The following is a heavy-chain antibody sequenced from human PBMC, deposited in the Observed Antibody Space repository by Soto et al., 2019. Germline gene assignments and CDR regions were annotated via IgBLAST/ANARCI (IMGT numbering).Heavy chain of an antibody. CDR1: GGSISSYY. Sequence: PSETLSLTCTVSGGSISSYYWSWIRQPPGKGLEWIGYIYYSGGTNYNPSLKSRVTISVDTSKNQFSLKLSSVTAADTAVYYCARPHGGSSGWDNWFDPWGQGTLVTVSS. CDR3: ARPHGGSSGWDNWFDP. CDR2: IYYSGGT. J-gene: IGHJ5*02. V-gene: IGHV4-59*01. D-gene: IGHD6-25*01.